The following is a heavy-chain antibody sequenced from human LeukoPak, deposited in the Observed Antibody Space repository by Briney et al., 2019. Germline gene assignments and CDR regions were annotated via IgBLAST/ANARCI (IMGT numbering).Heavy chain of an antibody. CDR3: ARGVAAAGWFDY. CDR2: IYQSGST. V-gene: IGHV4-38-2*01. Sequence: PSETLSLTCAVSGYSFSSGYYWGWIRPPPGKGLEWIGSIYQSGSTYYNPSLKSRVTISVDTSKNQFSLKLRSVTAADTAVYYCARGVAAAGWFDYWGQGTLVTVSS. J-gene: IGHJ4*02. D-gene: IGHD6-13*01. CDR1: GYSFSSGYY.